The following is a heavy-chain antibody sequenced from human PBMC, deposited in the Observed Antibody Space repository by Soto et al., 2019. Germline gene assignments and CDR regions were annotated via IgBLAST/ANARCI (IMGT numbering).Heavy chain of an antibody. D-gene: IGHD3-22*01. Sequence: SESLSLTCAVYGGSFSGHSWTWIRQSPGKGLGWIGDINHSGRVNYSPSLKSRVTISLDTSKNQFSLTLSAVTAADTAMYYCSTRAYDTNGYYRFDPWGQGTLVTVSS. CDR1: GGSFSGHS. CDR2: INHSGRV. J-gene: IGHJ5*01. V-gene: IGHV4-34*01. CDR3: STRAYDTNGYYRFDP.